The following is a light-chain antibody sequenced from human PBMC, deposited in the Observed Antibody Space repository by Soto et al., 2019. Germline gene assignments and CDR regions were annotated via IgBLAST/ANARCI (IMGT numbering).Light chain of an antibody. J-gene: IGKJ1*01. Sequence: DIQMTQSPPFLSASFGGRVTIACRANQSIDSYLNWYQQKPGKAPKLLIFAASRLQTGVSSRFSGSGSGTGFAFTISSLQPEDFATYYCQQSYKTPRTFGQGNKVHIK. CDR2: AAS. V-gene: IGKV1-39*01. CDR1: QSIDSY. CDR3: QQSYKTPRT.